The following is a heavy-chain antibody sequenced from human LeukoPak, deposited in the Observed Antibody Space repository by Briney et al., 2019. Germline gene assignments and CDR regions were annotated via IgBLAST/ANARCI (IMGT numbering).Heavy chain of an antibody. CDR2: IYYSGST. CDR3: ARYEDYALGFDY. J-gene: IGHJ4*02. V-gene: IGHV4-59*11. D-gene: IGHD4-17*01. CDR1: GGSIISHY. Sequence: PSETLSLTCTVSGGSIISHYWSWIRQPPGKGLEWIGYIYYSGSTNYNPSLKSRVTISVDTSKNQFSLKLSSVTAADTAVYYCARYEDYALGFDYWGQGTLVTVSS.